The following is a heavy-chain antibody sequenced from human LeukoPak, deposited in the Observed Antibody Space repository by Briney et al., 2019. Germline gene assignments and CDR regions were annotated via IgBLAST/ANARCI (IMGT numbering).Heavy chain of an antibody. CDR3: ARVFTIFGVVMLLLDD. CDR2: IKQDGSEK. V-gene: IGHV3-7*01. D-gene: IGHD3-3*01. J-gene: IGHJ4*01. CDR1: GFTFSSYW. Sequence: GGSLRLSCAASGFTFSSYWMSWVRQAPGKGLEWVANIKQDGSEKYYVDSVKGRFTISRDNAKNSLYLQMNSLRAEDTAVYYCARVFTIFGVVMLLLDDWGHGPLVIVSS.